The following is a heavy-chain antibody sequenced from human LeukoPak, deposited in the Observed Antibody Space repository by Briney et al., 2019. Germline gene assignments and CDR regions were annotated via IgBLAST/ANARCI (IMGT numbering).Heavy chain of an antibody. D-gene: IGHD2-21*02. J-gene: IGHJ3*02. CDR3: ASQRGQVTGRNSDAFDI. CDR2: IIPILGIA. Sequence: ASVKVSCKASGGTFSSYAISWVRQAPGQGLEWMGRIIPILGIANYAQKFQGRVTITADKSTSTAYMELSSLRSEDTAVYYCASQRGQVTGRNSDAFDIWGQGTMVTVSS. CDR1: GGTFSSYA. V-gene: IGHV1-69*04.